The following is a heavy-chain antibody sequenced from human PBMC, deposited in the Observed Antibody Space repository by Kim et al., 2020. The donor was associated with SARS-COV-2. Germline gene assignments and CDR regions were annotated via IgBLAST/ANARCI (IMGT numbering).Heavy chain of an antibody. CDR3: ARDECGGDCYPYTPGFDY. CDR2: IWYDGSNK. D-gene: IGHD2-21*02. Sequence: GGSLRLSCAASGFTFSSYGMHWVRQAPGKGLEWVAVIWYDGSNKYYADSVKGRFTISRDNSKNTLYLQMNSLRAEDTAVYYCARDECGGDCYPYTPGFDYWGQGTLVTVSS. J-gene: IGHJ4*02. CDR1: GFTFSSYG. V-gene: IGHV3-33*01.